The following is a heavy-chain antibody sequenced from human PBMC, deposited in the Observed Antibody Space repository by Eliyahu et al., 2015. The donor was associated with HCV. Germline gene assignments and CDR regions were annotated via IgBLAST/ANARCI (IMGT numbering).Heavy chain of an antibody. Sequence: EMELVESGGGFVTPGGSIRLSCAASGFPFSKAWMXWVRQAPGRGLEWIGRSKSKPDGGTTDYVASVKDRFIISRDDSKNMLFLHMNSLKTEDTAIYYCTTAPAGYAGGDSWGQGTLVTVSS. CDR2: SKSKPDGGTT. V-gene: IGHV3-15*01. CDR3: TTAPAGYAGGDS. CDR1: GFPFSKAW. D-gene: IGHD3-9*01. J-gene: IGHJ5*01.